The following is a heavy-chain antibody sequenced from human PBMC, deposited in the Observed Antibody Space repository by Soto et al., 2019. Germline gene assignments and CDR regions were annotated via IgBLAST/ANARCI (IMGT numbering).Heavy chain of an antibody. D-gene: IGHD5-12*01. Sequence: GKGLEYVSANSSNGGSTYYANSVKGRFTISRDNSKNTLYLQMGSLRAEDMAVYYCARDRGSRAVPANFDYSGQRPLLSVSS. J-gene: IGHJ4*02. V-gene: IGHV3-64*01. CDR2: NSSNGGST. CDR3: ARDRGSRAVPANFDY.